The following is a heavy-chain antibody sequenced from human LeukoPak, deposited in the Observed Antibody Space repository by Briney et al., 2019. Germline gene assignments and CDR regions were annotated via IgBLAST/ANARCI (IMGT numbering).Heavy chain of an antibody. J-gene: IGHJ5*02. Sequence: SVKVSFKASGGTFISYAISWVRQAPGQGLEWMGGIIPIFGTANYAQKFQGRVTITTDESTSTAYMELSNLRSEDTAVYYCARSITGTTWYNWFDPWGQGTLVTVSS. CDR2: IIPIFGTA. CDR3: ARSITGTTWYNWFDP. V-gene: IGHV1-69*05. D-gene: IGHD1-7*01. CDR1: GGTFISYA.